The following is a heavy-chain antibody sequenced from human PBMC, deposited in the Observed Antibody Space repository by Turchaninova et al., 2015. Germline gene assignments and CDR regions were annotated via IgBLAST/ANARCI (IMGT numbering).Heavy chain of an antibody. CDR3: ARVYYYDSSGLLY. CDR1: GFRFISSN. D-gene: IGHD3-22*01. V-gene: IGHV3-21*01. Sequence: EVKLVESGGGLVKPGGSLRVSGLASGFRFISSNMNWVRPAPGRGLEWVTSISGSSDYIYYAASVKGRFTISRDNAKNSLFLQMNNLRAEDTAIYYCARVYYYDSSGLLYWGQGSLVTVSS. CDR2: ISGSSDYI. J-gene: IGHJ4*02.